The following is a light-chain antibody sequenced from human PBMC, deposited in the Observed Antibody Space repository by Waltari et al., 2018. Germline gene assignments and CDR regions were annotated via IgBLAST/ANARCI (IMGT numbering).Light chain of an antibody. V-gene: IGLV2-14*03. CDR3: SSYTSSSTLV. CDR2: DVS. J-gene: IGLJ3*02. CDR1: SSDVGGYNY. Sequence: QSALTQPASVSGSPGQSITISCTGTSSDVGGYNYVPWYQQHPGKAPKLMIYDVSSRPSGVSDRFSGSKSGNTASLTISGLQADDEADYYCSSYTSSSTLVFGGGTKMTVL.